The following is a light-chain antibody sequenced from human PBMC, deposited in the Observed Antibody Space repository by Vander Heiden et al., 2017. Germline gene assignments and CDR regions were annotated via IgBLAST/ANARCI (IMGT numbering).Light chain of an antibody. J-gene: IGLJ1*01. CDR2: DVS. V-gene: IGLV2-14*03. CDR3: SSYTSSSTYV. Sequence: QSALPQPASVSGSPGPSLTISCTGTSRDVGGYNSVSWYQHPPGKAPKLMFYDVSNRPAWGSNRFSGSKSGNTASLTISGLQAEDEADHYCSSYTSSSTYVFGTGTKGTVL. CDR1: SRDVGGYNS.